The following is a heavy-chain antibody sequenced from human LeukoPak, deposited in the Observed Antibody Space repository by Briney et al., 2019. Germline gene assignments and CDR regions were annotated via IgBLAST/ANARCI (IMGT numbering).Heavy chain of an antibody. D-gene: IGHD2-21*01. J-gene: IGHJ6*03. V-gene: IGHV1-2*02. Sequence: ASVKVSCKASGYTFTGYYIHWVRQAPGQGLEWMGWINPNSGGTKYAQKFQGRVTVTRDTSISTVYMELSRLRSDDTAVYYCARTHTDSYYYYYYMDVWGKGTTVTASS. CDR3: ARTHTDSYYYYYYMDV. CDR1: GYTFTGYY. CDR2: INPNSGGT.